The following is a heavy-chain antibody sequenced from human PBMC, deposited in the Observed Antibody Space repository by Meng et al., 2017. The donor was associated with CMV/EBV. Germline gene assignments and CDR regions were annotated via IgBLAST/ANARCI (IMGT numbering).Heavy chain of an antibody. J-gene: IGHJ4*02. D-gene: IGHD5-18*01. Sequence: GSLRLSCAVYGGSFSGYYWSWIRQPPGKGPEWIGKVNHSGSTNYSPSLKSRVTISVDTSKNQFSLKLSSVTAADTAVYYCARDDSYGYSYWGQGTLVTVSS. CDR3: ARDDSYGYSY. CDR2: VNHSGST. V-gene: IGHV4-34*01. CDR1: GGSFSGYY.